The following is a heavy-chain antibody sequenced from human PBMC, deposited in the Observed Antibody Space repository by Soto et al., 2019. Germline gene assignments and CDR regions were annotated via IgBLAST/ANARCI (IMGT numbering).Heavy chain of an antibody. CDR3: ARGSPVVAATRLKVGPGRYYYYGMDV. CDR1: GFTFSSYA. J-gene: IGHJ6*02. CDR2: ISYDGSNK. Sequence: GGSLRLSCAASGFTFSSYAMHWVRQAPGKGLEWVAVISYDGSNKYYADSVKGRFTISRDNSKNTLYLQMNSLRAEDTAVYYCARGSPVVAATRLKVGPGRYYYYGMDVWGQGTTVTVSS. V-gene: IGHV3-30-3*01. D-gene: IGHD2-15*01.